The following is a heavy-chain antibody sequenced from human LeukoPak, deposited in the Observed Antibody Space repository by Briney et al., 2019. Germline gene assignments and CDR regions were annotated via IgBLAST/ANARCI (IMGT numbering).Heavy chain of an antibody. CDR1: GGSISNYF. Sequence: SETLSLTCTVSGGSISNYFWSWIRQPAGKGLEWIGRLYTSGSPNYNPSLKSRVTMSVDTSRNQFSLKLSSVTAADTAVYYCARNTYAPYYFDYWGQGTLVTVSS. D-gene: IGHD2-2*01. J-gene: IGHJ4*02. CDR2: LYTSGSP. CDR3: ARNTYAPYYFDY. V-gene: IGHV4-4*07.